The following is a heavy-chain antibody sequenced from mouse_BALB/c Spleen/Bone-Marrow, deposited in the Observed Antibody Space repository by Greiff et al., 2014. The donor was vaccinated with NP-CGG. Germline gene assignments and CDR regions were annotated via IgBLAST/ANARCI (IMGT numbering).Heavy chain of an antibody. CDR3: ARRDDGYYTY. CDR2: IDPANGNT. Sequence: VHVKQSGAELVKPGASVKLSCTAPGFNIKDTYMHWVKQRPEQGLEWIGRIDPANGNTKYDPKFQGKATITADTSSNTAYLQLSSLTSEDTAVYYCARRDDGYYTYWGQGTLVTVSA. J-gene: IGHJ3*01. CDR1: GFNIKDTY. V-gene: IGHV14-3*02. D-gene: IGHD2-3*01.